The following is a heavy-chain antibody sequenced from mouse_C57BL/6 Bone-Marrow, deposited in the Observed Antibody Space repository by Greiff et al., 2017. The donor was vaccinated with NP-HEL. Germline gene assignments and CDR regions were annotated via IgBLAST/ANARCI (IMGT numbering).Heavy chain of an antibody. V-gene: IGHV1-20*01. Sequence: EVQLQQSGPELVKPGDSVKISCKASGYSFTGYFMNWVMQSHGKSLEWIGRINPYNGDTFYNRKFKGKATLTVDKSSSTAHMELRSLTSEDSAVYYCARWHYGSSLYAMDYWGQGTSVTVSS. J-gene: IGHJ4*01. D-gene: IGHD1-1*01. CDR1: GYSFTGYF. CDR3: ARWHYGSSLYAMDY. CDR2: INPYNGDT.